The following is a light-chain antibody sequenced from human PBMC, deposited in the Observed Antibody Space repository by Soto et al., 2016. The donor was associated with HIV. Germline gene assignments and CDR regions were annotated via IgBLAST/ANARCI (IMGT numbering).Light chain of an antibody. J-gene: IGLJ3*02. CDR1: KLGDKY. V-gene: IGLV3-1*01. CDR3: QAWGSSAWGV. Sequence: SYELAQPPSVSVAPGQAASISCSADKLGDKYAYWYQQKPGQSPLLVIYQDNKRPSGIPERFSGSNSGNTATLTISGAQVMDEADYYCQAWGSSAWGVFGGGTKLTVL. CDR2: QDN.